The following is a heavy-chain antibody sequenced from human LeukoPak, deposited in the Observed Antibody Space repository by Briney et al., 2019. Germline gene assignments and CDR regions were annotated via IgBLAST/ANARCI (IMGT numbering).Heavy chain of an antibody. V-gene: IGHV3-30*02. CDR2: IRYDGSNK. J-gene: IGHJ4*02. CDR1: GFTFGSYG. CDR3: AKRMYYYDSSGYPTLRE. Sequence: PGGSPRLSCAASGFTFGSYGMHWVRQAPGKGLEWVAFIRYDGSNKYYADSVKGRFTISRDNSKNTLYLQMNSLRAEDTAVYYCAKRMYYYDSSGYPTLREWGQGTLVTVSS. D-gene: IGHD3-22*01.